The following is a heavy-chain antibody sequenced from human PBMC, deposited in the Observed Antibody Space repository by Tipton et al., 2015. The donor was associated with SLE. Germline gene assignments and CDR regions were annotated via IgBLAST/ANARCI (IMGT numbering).Heavy chain of an antibody. D-gene: IGHD3-10*01. CDR2: ITGSGSNT. CDR1: GITFSSYA. J-gene: IGHJ4*02. CDR3: ARGIYTSGSPNDY. V-gene: IGHV3-23*01. Sequence: SLRLSCAASGITFSSYAMAWVRQAPRKGLEWVSTITGSGSNTYYADPVKGRFTISRDNPKNTLYLQMNSLRADDTAVYFCARGIYTSGSPNDYWGQGALVTVSS.